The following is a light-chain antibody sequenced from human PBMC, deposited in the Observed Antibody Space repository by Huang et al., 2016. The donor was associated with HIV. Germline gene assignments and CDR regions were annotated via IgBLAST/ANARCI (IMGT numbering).Light chain of an antibody. J-gene: IGKJ4*01. Sequence: DIQMTQSPSSLSASIGDRVSITCQASQDITNYLNWYQQKPGKAPKLLIYDASTLETGVPSIFTGGGSGADFTLTITSLQPEDIATYYCQQYADFPITFGGGTKVEIK. CDR1: QDITNY. CDR2: DAS. V-gene: IGKV1-33*01. CDR3: QQYADFPIT.